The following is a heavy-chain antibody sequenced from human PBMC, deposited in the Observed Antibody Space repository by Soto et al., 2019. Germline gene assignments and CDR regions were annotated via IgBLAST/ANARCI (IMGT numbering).Heavy chain of an antibody. D-gene: IGHD1-7*01. V-gene: IGHV1-69*12. J-gene: IGHJ6*02. CDR3: AGPPELTRIYYYYGMDV. CDR1: GGTFSSYA. CDR2: MIPIFGTA. Sequence: QVQLVQSGAEVKKPGSSVKVSCKASGGTFSSYAISWVRQAPGHGLEWMGGMIPIFGTANYAQKFQGRVTITADESTSTAYMELSSLRSEDTAVYYCAGPPELTRIYYYYGMDVWGQGTTVTVSS.